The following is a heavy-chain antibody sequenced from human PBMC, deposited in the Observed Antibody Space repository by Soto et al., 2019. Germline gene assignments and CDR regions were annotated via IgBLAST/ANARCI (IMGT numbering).Heavy chain of an antibody. J-gene: IGHJ4*02. Sequence: ASVKVSCKASGYTFTSYYMHWVRQAPGQGLEWMGIINPSGGSTSYAQKFQGRVTMTRDTSTSTVYMELSSLRSEDTAVYYCARDHDYGGKGRPTRDDYWGRGTLVPVSS. V-gene: IGHV1-46*01. D-gene: IGHD4-17*01. CDR1: GYTFTSYY. CDR3: ARDHDYGGKGRPTRDDY. CDR2: INPSGGST.